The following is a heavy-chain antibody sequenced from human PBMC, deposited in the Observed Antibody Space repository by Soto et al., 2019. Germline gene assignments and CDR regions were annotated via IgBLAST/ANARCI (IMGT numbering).Heavy chain of an antibody. J-gene: IGHJ4*02. Sequence: QVQLVQSGTEVKKPGASVKVSCKASGYTFSNFGLSWVRQAPGQGLEWMAWISPSNGQTIYAQNFHGRVTMTTDTSTATAHMELRSLISDDTAVYYCARVIMIFGVANLGSYFDYWGQGTRVTVSA. D-gene: IGHD3-3*01. CDR1: GYTFSNFG. V-gene: IGHV1-18*01. CDR2: ISPSNGQT. CDR3: ARVIMIFGVANLGSYFDY.